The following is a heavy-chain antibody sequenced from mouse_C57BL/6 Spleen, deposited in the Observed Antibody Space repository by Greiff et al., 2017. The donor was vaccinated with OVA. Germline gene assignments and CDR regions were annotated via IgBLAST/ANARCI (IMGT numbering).Heavy chain of an antibody. V-gene: IGHV5-17*01. CDR2: ISSGSSTI. J-gene: IGHJ4*01. CDR3: ARRRSNYGDY. D-gene: IGHD2-5*01. Sequence: EVMLVESGGGLVKPGGSLKLSCAASGFTFSDYGLHWVRQAPEKGLEWVAYISSGSSTIYYADTVKGRFTISRDNAKNTLFLQMTSLRSEDTAMYYCARRRSNYGDYWGQGTSVTVSS. CDR1: GFTFSDYG.